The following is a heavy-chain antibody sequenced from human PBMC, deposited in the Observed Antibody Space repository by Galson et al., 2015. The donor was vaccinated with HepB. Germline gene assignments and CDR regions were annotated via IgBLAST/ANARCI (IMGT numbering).Heavy chain of an antibody. J-gene: IGHJ5*02. Sequence: SLRLSCAASGFTFSNYAMGWVRQAPGKGLEWVSVISDSGGGTYYADSVKGRLTISRDNSKNTLYLQMNSLRAEETAVYYCARSRLALVNCFDPWGQGTLVTVSS. CDR2: ISDSGGGT. CDR1: GFTFSNYA. CDR3: ARSRLALVNCFDP. V-gene: IGHV3-23*01.